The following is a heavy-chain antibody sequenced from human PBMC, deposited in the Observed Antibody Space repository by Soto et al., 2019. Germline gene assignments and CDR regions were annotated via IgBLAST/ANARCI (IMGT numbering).Heavy chain of an antibody. D-gene: IGHD2-15*01. CDR3: ARGICSGGSCYNYYYMDV. CDR1: GFTFSSYA. CDR2: ISGSGGST. V-gene: IGHV3-23*01. Sequence: GGSLRLSCAASGFTFSSYAMSWVRQAPGKGLEWVSTISGSGGSTYYPDSVKGRFTISRHNSKNTLYLQMNSLRAEDTAVYYCARGICSGGSCYNYYYMDVWGKGTTVTVSS. J-gene: IGHJ6*03.